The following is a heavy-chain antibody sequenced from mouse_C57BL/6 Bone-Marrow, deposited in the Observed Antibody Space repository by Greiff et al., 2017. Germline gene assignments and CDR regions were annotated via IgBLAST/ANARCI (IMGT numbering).Heavy chain of an antibody. V-gene: IGHV1-62-2*01. Sequence: LMKPGASVKLSCKASGYTFTEYTIHWVKQRSGQGLEWIGWFYPGSGSIKYNEKFKDKATLTADKSSSTVYMELSRLTSEDSAVYFCARHEGITYYFDYWGQGTTLTVSS. CDR2: FYPGSGSI. J-gene: IGHJ2*01. CDR3: ARHEGITYYFDY. D-gene: IGHD1-1*01. CDR1: GYTFTEYT.